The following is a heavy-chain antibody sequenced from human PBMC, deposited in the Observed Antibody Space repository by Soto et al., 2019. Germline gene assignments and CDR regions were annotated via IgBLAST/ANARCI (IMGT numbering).Heavy chain of an antibody. D-gene: IGHD3-10*01. J-gene: IGHJ4*02. V-gene: IGHV4-59*01. CDR1: GGSINSYY. Sequence: SETLSLTCTVSGGSINSYYWSWIRQPPGKGLEWIGYIYYSGSTNYNPSLKSRVTISVDTSKKQFSLKLNSVTAADTAVYYCARDRGANGAYFDYWGQGTLVTVS. CDR2: IYYSGST. CDR3: ARDRGANGAYFDY.